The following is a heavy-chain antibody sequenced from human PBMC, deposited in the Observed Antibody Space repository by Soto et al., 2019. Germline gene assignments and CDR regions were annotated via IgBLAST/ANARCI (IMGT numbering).Heavy chain of an antibody. CDR1: GYSFTNYG. CDR2: ISAYNGDT. J-gene: IGHJ6*03. D-gene: IGHD6-19*01. CDR3: ARDRGVAPPVAGNTHYYYYMDV. V-gene: IGHV1-18*01. Sequence: QDRLVQSGGEVKKPGASVKVSCKASGYSFTNYGITWVRQAPGQGFEWMGWISAYNGDTNYAQKLQGRVTMTTDASTSTAYLELRSLRSDDTAVYHCARDRGVAPPVAGNTHYYYYMDVWGKGTTVTVSS.